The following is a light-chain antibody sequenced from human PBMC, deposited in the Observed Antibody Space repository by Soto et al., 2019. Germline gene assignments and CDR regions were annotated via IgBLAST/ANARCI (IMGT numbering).Light chain of an antibody. J-gene: IGLJ1*01. Sequence: QSALTQPASVSESPGQSISISCGGGRNDIGTYNLVSWYQQHPGKAPKLIIYEVNKRPSGVSNRFSGSKSGNTASLTISGLKVEDEADYYCCSSGGSPTYVFGTGTKLTVL. V-gene: IGLV2-23*02. CDR1: RNDIGTYNL. CDR3: CSSGGSPTYV. CDR2: EVN.